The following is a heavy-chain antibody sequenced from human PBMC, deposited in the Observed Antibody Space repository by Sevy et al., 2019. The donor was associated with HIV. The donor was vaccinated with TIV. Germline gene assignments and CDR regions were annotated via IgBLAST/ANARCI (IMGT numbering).Heavy chain of an antibody. CDR2: IYYSGST. V-gene: IGHV4-39*01. CDR1: GGSIATSSYY. J-gene: IGHJ5*02. CDR3: ARHVGLDGFDP. D-gene: IGHD6-19*01. Sequence: SETLSLTCTVSGGSIATSSYYWGWIRQPPGKGLEWIGSIYYSGSTYYNPSLKSRVTMSEDTSKNQFSLKLNSVTAADTAVDYGARHVGLDGFDPWGQGTLVTVSS.